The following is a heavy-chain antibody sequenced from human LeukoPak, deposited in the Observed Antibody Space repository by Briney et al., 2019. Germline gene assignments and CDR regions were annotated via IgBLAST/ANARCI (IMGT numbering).Heavy chain of an antibody. CDR1: GFTFSSFS. Sequence: GGSLRLSCAASGFTFSSFSIYWVRQAPGKGLEWVAVIWYDGSNKYYADSVKGRFTISRDNSQNTLYLQMNSLRAEDTAVYYCARLGSSWSFDYWGQGTLVTVSS. CDR2: IWYDGSNK. CDR3: ARLGSSWSFDY. D-gene: IGHD6-13*01. J-gene: IGHJ4*02. V-gene: IGHV3-33*01.